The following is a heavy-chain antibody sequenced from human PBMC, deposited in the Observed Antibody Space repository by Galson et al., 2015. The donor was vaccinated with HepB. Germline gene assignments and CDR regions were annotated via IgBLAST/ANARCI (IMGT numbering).Heavy chain of an antibody. CDR3: ARLGGDTISWGENWFDP. Sequence: QSGAEVKKPGESLRISCTGSGYSFTSYWIGWVRQMPGKGLEWMGIIYPGDSDTRYSPSFQGQVTISADKSISTAYLQWSSLKASDTAMYYCARLGGDTISWGENWFDPWGQGTLVTVSS. CDR1: GYSFTSYW. D-gene: IGHD3-3*01. J-gene: IGHJ5*02. V-gene: IGHV5-51*01. CDR2: IYPGDSDT.